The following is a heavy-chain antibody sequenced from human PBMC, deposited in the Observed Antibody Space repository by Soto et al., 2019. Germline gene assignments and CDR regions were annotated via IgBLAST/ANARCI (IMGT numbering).Heavy chain of an antibody. CDR2: ISGSGDRT. Sequence: EEQLLESGGRLVQPGGSLRLSCAASGLTFSNYAITWVRQAPGKGLEWVSGISGSGDRTYYADSVKGRFTISRDNSKNTLYLQMNSLRAEDTAVYYCANLPTIFGVVTASYWGQGTLVTVSS. J-gene: IGHJ4*02. CDR3: ANLPTIFGVVTASY. CDR1: GLTFSNYA. V-gene: IGHV3-23*01. D-gene: IGHD3-3*01.